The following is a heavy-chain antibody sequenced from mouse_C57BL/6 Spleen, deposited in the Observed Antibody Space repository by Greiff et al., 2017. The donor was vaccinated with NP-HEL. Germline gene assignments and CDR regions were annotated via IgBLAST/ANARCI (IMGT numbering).Heavy chain of an antibody. J-gene: IGHJ3*01. Sequence: EVQVVESGPGLVKPSQSLSLTCSVTGYSITSGYYWNWIRQFPGNKLEWMGYISYDGSNNYNPSLKNRISITRDTSTNQFFLKLNSVTTEDTATYYCARGGDYDPFAYWGQGTLVTVSA. V-gene: IGHV3-6*01. CDR2: ISYDGSN. D-gene: IGHD2-4*01. CDR3: ARGGDYDPFAY. CDR1: GYSITSGYY.